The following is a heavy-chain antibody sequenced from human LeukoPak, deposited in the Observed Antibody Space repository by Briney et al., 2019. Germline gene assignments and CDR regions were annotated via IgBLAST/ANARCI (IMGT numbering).Heavy chain of an antibody. CDR3: ARCYDFWSGYYNGGVDLDY. D-gene: IGHD3-3*01. Sequence: PGGPLRLSCAASGFSFNTYTMNWVRQAPGKGLEWVSSISSSSSYIYYADSVKGRFTISRDNAKNSLYLQMNSLRAEDTAVYYCARCYDFWSGYYNGGVDLDYWGQGTLVTVSS. V-gene: IGHV3-21*01. CDR1: GFSFNTYT. CDR2: ISSSSSYI. J-gene: IGHJ4*02.